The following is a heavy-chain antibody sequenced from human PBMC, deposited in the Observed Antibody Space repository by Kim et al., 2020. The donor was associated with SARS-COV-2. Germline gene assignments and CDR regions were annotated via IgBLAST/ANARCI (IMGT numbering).Heavy chain of an antibody. V-gene: IGHV1-3*01. CDR1: GYTFTSYA. Sequence: ASVKVSCKASGYTFTSYAMHWVRQAPGQRLEWMGWINAGNGNTKYSQKFQGRVTITRDTSASTAYMELSSLRSEDTAVYYCARGHYYGSGSHYYYYYYGMDVWGQGTTVTVSS. J-gene: IGHJ6*02. CDR3: ARGHYYGSGSHYYYYYYGMDV. CDR2: INAGNGNT. D-gene: IGHD3-10*01.